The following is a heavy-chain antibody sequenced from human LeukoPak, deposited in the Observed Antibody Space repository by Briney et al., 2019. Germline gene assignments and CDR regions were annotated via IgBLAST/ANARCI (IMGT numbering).Heavy chain of an antibody. Sequence: PGRSLRHSCAASGFTFSSYWMSWFRQAPGKGLEWVANIKEDGSERFHVDSVKGRFTISKDNAKNSLYLQMNSLRAEDTAVYYCARGAYQLEHWGQGALVTVSS. CDR1: GFTFSSYW. CDR2: IKEDGSER. D-gene: IGHD2-2*01. CDR3: ARGAYQLEH. J-gene: IGHJ4*02. V-gene: IGHV3-7*03.